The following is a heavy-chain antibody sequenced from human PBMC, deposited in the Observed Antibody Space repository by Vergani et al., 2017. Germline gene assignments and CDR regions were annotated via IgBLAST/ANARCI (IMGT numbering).Heavy chain of an antibody. V-gene: IGHV3-11*04. J-gene: IGHJ4*02. CDR1: RFDFSDYY. CDR3: ARDKDRLGWLQKPVDY. CDR2: ISNSGNTI. D-gene: IGHD5-24*01. Sequence: QGQLVESGGGLVKPGGSLRLSCAASRFDFSDYYMSWIRQAPGKGLEWISYISNSGNTINYADSVKGRFIVSRDNAKKSLYLQMNSLRVEDTAVYYCARDKDRLGWLQKPVDYWGQGTLVTVSS.